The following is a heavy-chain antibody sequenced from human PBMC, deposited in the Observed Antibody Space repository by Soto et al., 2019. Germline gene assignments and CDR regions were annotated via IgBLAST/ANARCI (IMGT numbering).Heavy chain of an antibody. J-gene: IGHJ4*02. CDR1: GGSISSGGYY. CDR3: ARGTTEIYDSSGYYYAPGGRFDY. Sequence: PSETLSLTCTVSGGSISSGGYYWSWIRQHPGKGLEWIGYIYYSGSTYYNPSLKSRVTISVDTSKNQFSLKLSSVTAADTAVYYCARGTTEIYDSSGYYYAPGGRFDYWGQGTLVTVSS. V-gene: IGHV4-31*03. D-gene: IGHD3-22*01. CDR2: IYYSGST.